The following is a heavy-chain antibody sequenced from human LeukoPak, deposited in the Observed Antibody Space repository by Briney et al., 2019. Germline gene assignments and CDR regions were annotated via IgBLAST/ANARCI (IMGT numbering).Heavy chain of an antibody. V-gene: IGHV3-48*03. CDR2: SSGTGVTI. Sequence: PGGSLRLSCAASGCTFNYYEMIWVRKAPGKGLEWVSFSSGTGVTIYYADPLKGRFTISRDNAKNSLYLQLNSLRAEDTSVYYCARISRAYNYGTHYFYMDVWGKGTTVTVSS. D-gene: IGHD5-18*01. CDR3: ARISRAYNYGTHYFYMDV. J-gene: IGHJ6*03. CDR1: GCTFNYYE.